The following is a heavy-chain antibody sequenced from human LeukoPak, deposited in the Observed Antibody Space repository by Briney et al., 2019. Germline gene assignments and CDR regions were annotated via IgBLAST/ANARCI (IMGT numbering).Heavy chain of an antibody. Sequence: SETLSLTCTVSGGSINTYYWSWIRQPPGKGLEWIGSIYSSGSTYYNPSLRSRVPISVDTSKNQFSLKLSSVSAADTAVYYCARSLRSSTSCHVCYFLDVWGKGTTVTVSS. CDR1: GGSINTYY. CDR2: IYSSGST. D-gene: IGHD2-2*01. CDR3: ARSLRSSTSCHVCYFLDV. J-gene: IGHJ6*03. V-gene: IGHV4-4*09.